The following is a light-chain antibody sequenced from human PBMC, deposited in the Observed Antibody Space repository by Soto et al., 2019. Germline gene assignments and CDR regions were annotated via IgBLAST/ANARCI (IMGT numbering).Light chain of an antibody. CDR2: YDS. Sequence: SYELTQPPSVSVAPGKTARITCGGNNIGSKSVHWYQQKPGQAPVLVIYYDSDRPSGIPERFSGSNSGNTATLTISRVEAGEEADYYCQVWDSSSDPAVVFGGGTRSPS. CDR1: NIGSKS. V-gene: IGLV3-21*04. J-gene: IGLJ2*01. CDR3: QVWDSSSDPAVV.